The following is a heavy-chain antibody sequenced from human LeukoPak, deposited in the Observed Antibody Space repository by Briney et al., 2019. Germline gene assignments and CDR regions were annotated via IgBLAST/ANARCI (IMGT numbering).Heavy chain of an antibody. V-gene: IGHV3-23*01. CDR2: ISGSGGGT. Sequence: PGGSLRLSCAVSGITLSNYAMTWVRQAPGKGLEGVAGISGSGGGTKYADSVKGRFTISRDNSQNTLYLQMNDLRVDDAAVYFCAKRGVVIRVILVGFHKEAYYFDPWGQGARVTVAS. D-gene: IGHD3-22*01. J-gene: IGHJ4*02. CDR3: AKRGVVIRVILVGFHKEAYYFDP. CDR1: GITLSNYA.